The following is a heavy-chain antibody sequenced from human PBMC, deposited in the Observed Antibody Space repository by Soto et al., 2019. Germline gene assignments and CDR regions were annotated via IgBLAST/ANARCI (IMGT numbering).Heavy chain of an antibody. Sequence: GGSLRLSCVASGFFFRDFGMHWVRQAPGKGLEWVSVIWYDGSNKYHADSVKGRFTISRDNSKNTLYLQMNSLRAEDTAVYYCARYIAAAGNLYYYYGMDVWGQGTTVTVSS. CDR2: IWYDGSNK. CDR3: ARYIAAAGNLYYYYGMDV. D-gene: IGHD6-13*01. CDR1: GFFFRDFG. J-gene: IGHJ6*02. V-gene: IGHV3-33*01.